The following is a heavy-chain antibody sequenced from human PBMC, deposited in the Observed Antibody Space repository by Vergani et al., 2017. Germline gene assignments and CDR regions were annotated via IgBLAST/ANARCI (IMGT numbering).Heavy chain of an antibody. CDR2: IYPGDSDT. D-gene: IGHD3-22*01. CDR3: ARLTPNYYDSSGYEDY. Sequence: EVQLVPSGAEVKTPGESLKISCKGSGYSFTSYWIGWVRQMPGKGLEWMGIIYPGDSDTRYSPSFQGQVTISADKSISTAYLQWSSLKASDTAMYYCARLTPNYYDSSGYEDYWGQGTLVTVSS. J-gene: IGHJ4*02. V-gene: IGHV5-51*03. CDR1: GYSFTSYW.